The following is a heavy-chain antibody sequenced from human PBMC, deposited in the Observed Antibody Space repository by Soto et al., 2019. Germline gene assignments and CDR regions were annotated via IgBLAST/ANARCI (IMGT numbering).Heavy chain of an antibody. J-gene: IGHJ4*02. CDR2: ISGSGGST. V-gene: IGHV3-23*01. CDR3: AGTAVLDYSKIDY. Sequence: PGGSLRLTCAASGFTFSSYAMSWVRQAPGKGLEWVSAISGSGGSTYYADSVKGRFTISRDNSKNTLYLQMNSLRAEDTAVYYCAGTAVLDYSKIDYWGQGTLVTVSS. CDR1: GFTFSSYA. D-gene: IGHD4-4*01.